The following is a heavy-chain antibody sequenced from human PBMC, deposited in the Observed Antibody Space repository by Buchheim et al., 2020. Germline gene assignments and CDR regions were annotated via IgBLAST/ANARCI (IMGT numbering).Heavy chain of an antibody. V-gene: IGHV4-31*03. CDR1: GGSISIGGYY. Sequence: HVQLQESGPGLVKPSQTLSLTCTVSGGSISIGGYYWSWIRQHPGKGLEWIGYIYYRGSTYYTPSLKSRVTISVDTSKNKFSLKLSSVTAADTAVYYCARESYYYDSSGYYSRRFDYWGQGTL. J-gene: IGHJ4*02. CDR2: IYYRGST. D-gene: IGHD3-22*01. CDR3: ARESYYYDSSGYYSRRFDY.